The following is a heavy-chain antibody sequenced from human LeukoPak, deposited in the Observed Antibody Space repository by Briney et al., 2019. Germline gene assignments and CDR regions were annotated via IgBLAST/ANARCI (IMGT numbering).Heavy chain of an antibody. CDR1: GYTFTGYY. J-gene: IGHJ4*02. CDR2: INPNSGGT. CDR3: ARVRYYDSSGARGALDY. D-gene: IGHD3-22*01. Sequence: EASVKVSCKASGYTFTGYYMHWVRQAPGQGLEWMGWINPNSGGTNYAQKFQGRVTMTRDTSISTAYMELSRLRSDDTAVYYCARVRYYDSSGARGALDYWGQGTLVTVSS. V-gene: IGHV1-2*02.